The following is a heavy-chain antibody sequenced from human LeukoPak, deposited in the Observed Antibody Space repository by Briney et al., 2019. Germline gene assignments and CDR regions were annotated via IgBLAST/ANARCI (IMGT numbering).Heavy chain of an antibody. CDR3: ARRLSSGSQMDY. D-gene: IGHD6-19*01. Sequence: SETLSLTCTVSGGSISSYYWSWIRQPPGKGLEWIGYIYYSGSTNYNPSLKSRVTISVDTSKNQSSLKLSSVTAAGTAVYYCARRLSSGSQMDYWGQGTLVTVSS. J-gene: IGHJ4*02. CDR2: IYYSGST. V-gene: IGHV4-59*08. CDR1: GGSISSYY.